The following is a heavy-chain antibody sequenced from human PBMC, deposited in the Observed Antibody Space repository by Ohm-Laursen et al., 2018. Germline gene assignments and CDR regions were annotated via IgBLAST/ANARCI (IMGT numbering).Heavy chain of an antibody. Sequence: SLRLSCAASGFTFSSYDMHWVRQATGKGLEWVSAIGTAGDTYYPGSVKGRFTISRENAKNSLYLQMNSLRAGDTAVYYCARLGAATLGFDYWGQGTLVTVSS. CDR3: ARLGAATLGFDY. V-gene: IGHV3-13*01. CDR2: IGTAGDT. D-gene: IGHD6-25*01. J-gene: IGHJ4*02. CDR1: GFTFSSYD.